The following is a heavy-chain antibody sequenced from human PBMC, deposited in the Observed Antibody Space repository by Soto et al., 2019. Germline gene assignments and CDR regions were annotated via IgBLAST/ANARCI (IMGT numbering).Heavy chain of an antibody. V-gene: IGHV3-23*01. J-gene: IGHJ6*03. Sequence: GGSLRLSCAASGFTFSSYAMSWVRQAPGKGLEWVSAISGSGGSTYYADSVKGRFTISRDNSKNTLYLQMNSLGAEDTAVYYCAKYSGYDGPLDYYMDVWGKGTTVTVSS. CDR3: AKYSGYDGPLDYYMDV. CDR2: ISGSGGST. D-gene: IGHD5-12*01. CDR1: GFTFSSYA.